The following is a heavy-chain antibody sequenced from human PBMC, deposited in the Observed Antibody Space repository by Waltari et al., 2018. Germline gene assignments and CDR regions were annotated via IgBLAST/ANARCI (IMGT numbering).Heavy chain of an antibody. CDR2: VLYDGSQK. CDR1: GFRLREYG. J-gene: IGHJ5*01. Sequence: QVQLVASGGGVVQPGRSLRLSCAASGFRLREYGMHWVRQGPGKGLEWVGIVLYDGSQKFYAESVKGRFSISRDNSKNMVYLQMNSLTGADSAVYYCVKDLNLHFDFWGQGTPVNVSS. CDR3: VKDLNLHFDF. D-gene: IGHD3-9*01. V-gene: IGHV3-30*18.